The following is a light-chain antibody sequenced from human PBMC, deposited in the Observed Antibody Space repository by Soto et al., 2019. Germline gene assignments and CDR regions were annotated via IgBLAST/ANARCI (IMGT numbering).Light chain of an antibody. V-gene: IGLV2-23*02. CDR3: CSYAGPTTYYV. Sequence: QSVLTQPASVSGSPGQSITISCTGTSSDVGNYDLVSWFLHHPGKAPKLLIYEVNERPSGVSNRFSGSKSGNTASLTISGLQAEDEAAYYCCSYAGPTTYYVFGPGTKVTVL. J-gene: IGLJ1*01. CDR1: SSDVGNYDL. CDR2: EVN.